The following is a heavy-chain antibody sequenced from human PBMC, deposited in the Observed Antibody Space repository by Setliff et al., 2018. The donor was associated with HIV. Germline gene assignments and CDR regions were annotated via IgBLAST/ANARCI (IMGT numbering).Heavy chain of an antibody. CDR3: ARVPSCADSWCYIYYYYYYGMDV. CDR2: MSHSGST. J-gene: IGHJ6*02. Sequence: PSETLSLTCSVSGGSISSGTYYWGWIRQPPGKGLEWIGSMSHSGSTLCNPSLKSRVTILLDTSKKQFSLKLNSVTAADAAVYYCARVPSCADSWCYIYYYYYYGMDVWGQGTTVTVSS. CDR1: GGSISSGTYY. V-gene: IGHV4-39*07. D-gene: IGHD2-8*01.